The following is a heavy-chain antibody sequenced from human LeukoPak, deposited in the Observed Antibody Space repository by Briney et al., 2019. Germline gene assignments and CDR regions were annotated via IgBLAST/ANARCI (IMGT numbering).Heavy chain of an antibody. Sequence: GGSPRLSCAASGFTFSTYVVNWVRQAPGKGLEWVSTITGSGGSTYYADSVKGRFTISRDNSKDTLYLQMNSLRAEDTAIYYCAKFPSYDSSGHDGFDVWGQGTRVTVSS. CDR1: GFTFSTYV. V-gene: IGHV3-23*01. D-gene: IGHD3-22*01. CDR3: AKFPSYDSSGHDGFDV. J-gene: IGHJ3*01. CDR2: ITGSGGST.